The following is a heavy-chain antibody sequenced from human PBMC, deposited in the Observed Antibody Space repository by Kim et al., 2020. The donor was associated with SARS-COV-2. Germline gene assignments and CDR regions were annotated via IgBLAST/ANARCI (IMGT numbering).Heavy chain of an antibody. CDR3: AKNVHITSVTFLWYFDL. Sequence: GGSLRLSCVASRFTFSSSAMTWVRQDTRKELEWVSTIFGSGHGTYYADSVKGRFVVSRDNSKNTLYLQMNNLRGDDTAIYYCAKNVHITSVTFLWYFDLWGRGSSVTVSS. D-gene: IGHD2-2*01. CDR1: RFTFSSSA. CDR2: IFGSGHGT. V-gene: IGHV3-23*01. J-gene: IGHJ2*01.